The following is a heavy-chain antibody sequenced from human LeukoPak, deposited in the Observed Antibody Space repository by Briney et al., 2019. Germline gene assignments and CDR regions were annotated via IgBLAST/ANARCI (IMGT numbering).Heavy chain of an antibody. D-gene: IGHD3-3*01. J-gene: IGHJ4*02. CDR2: ISGSGSTI. CDR1: GFTFSDYY. Sequence: GGSLRLSCAASGFTFSDYYMSWIRQAPGKGLEWVSYISGSGSTIYYADSVKGRFTISRDNAKNSLYLQMDSLRAEDTAVYYCARRITIFGVVIISYFDYWGQGTLVTVSS. V-gene: IGHV3-11*04. CDR3: ARRITIFGVVIISYFDY.